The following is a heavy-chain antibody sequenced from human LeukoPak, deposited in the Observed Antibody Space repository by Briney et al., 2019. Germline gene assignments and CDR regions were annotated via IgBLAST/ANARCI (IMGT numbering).Heavy chain of an antibody. J-gene: IGHJ5*02. D-gene: IGHD3-22*01. Sequence: PSETLSLTFTVSGGSISSYYWSWIRQPAGKGLEWIGRIYTSGSTNYNPSLKSRVTMSVDTSKNQFSLKLSSVTAADTAVYYCARSRGYYYDSSGYYSSYNWFDPWGQGTLVTVSS. V-gene: IGHV4-4*07. CDR2: IYTSGST. CDR3: ARSRGYYYDSSGYYSSYNWFDP. CDR1: GGSISSYY.